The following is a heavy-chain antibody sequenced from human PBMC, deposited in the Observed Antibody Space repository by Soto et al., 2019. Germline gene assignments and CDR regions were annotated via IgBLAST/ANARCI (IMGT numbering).Heavy chain of an antibody. CDR1: GYTFTSYG. D-gene: IGHD3-3*01. CDR3: ARVLLDDFGGGCGVAYY. CDR2: ISACNGNT. Sequence: AASVKVYCKASGYTFTSYGISWVRQAPGQGLEWMGWISACNGNTNYAQKLQGRVTMTTDTSTSTAYMELRSLRSDDTAVYYCARVLLDDFGGGCGVAYYSGQRSLVIVSA. V-gene: IGHV1-18*01. J-gene: IGHJ4*02.